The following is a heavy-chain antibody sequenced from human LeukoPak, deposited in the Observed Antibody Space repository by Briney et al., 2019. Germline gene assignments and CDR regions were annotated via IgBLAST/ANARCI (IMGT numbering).Heavy chain of an antibody. CDR1: GFTFSSSA. Sequence: GGSLRLSCAASGFTFSSSAMSWVRQAPGKGLEWVSNISGSGSGGSTYYADSVKGRFTISRDNSKNTLYLQMNSLRAGDAAVYYCAKALVTSCSGAYCSPFDYWSQGTLVTVSS. CDR3: AKALVTSCSGAYCSPFDY. V-gene: IGHV3-23*01. J-gene: IGHJ4*02. CDR2: ISGSGSGGST. D-gene: IGHD2-15*01.